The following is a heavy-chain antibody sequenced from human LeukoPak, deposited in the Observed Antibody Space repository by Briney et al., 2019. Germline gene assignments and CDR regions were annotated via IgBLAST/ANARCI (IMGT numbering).Heavy chain of an antibody. CDR1: GFVFSASY. CDR2: IKPDGSEK. CDR3: VRGGIYWTVS. V-gene: IGHV3-7*01. Sequence: GGSLRLSCAASGFVFSASYMSWVRKAPGKRLEWVATIKPDGSEKYHVNSVSGRFTISRDNTNDSLFLQMNSLRVDDTAVYYCVRGGIYWTVSWGQGTLVNVS. J-gene: IGHJ5*01.